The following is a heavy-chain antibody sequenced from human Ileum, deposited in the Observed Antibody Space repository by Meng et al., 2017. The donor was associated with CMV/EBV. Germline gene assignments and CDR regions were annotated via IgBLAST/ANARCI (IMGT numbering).Heavy chain of an antibody. CDR2: LWYDGSNE. V-gene: IGHV3-33*01. CDR1: GLNFSTYG. D-gene: IGHD2-15*01. Sequence: SGLNFSTYGMHWVRQGPGKGLEWVAVLWYDGSNEYYVGSVKGRFTISRDNSKNTLYLQMNSLRAEDTAVYYCTRGTPVGGGHPSFDYWGRGTLVTVSS. CDR3: TRGTPVGGGHPSFDY. J-gene: IGHJ4*02.